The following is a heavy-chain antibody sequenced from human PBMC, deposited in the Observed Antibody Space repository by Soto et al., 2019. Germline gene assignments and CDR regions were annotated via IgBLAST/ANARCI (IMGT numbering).Heavy chain of an antibody. CDR2: ISAYNGNT. V-gene: IGHV1-18*01. J-gene: IGHJ6*03. D-gene: IGHD1-20*01. Sequence: QVQLVQSGAEVKKPGASVKVSCKASGYTFTSYGISWVRQAPGQGLEWMGWISAYNGNTNYAQTLQGRVTMTTDTSTSIAYMELRSLRSDDTAVYYCARAGDTIYNAVAEWDYYYYMHVWGKGARSPSP. CDR3: ARAGDTIYNAVAEWDYYYYMHV. CDR1: GYTFTSYG.